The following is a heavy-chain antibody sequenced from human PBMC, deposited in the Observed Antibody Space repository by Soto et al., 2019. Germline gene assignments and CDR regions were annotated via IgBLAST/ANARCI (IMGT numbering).Heavy chain of an antibody. CDR3: AHRVYYFDY. V-gene: IGHV2-5*02. Sequence: QITLKESGPPLVKPTQTLTLTCTFSGFSLSTSGVSVGWIRQPPGKALEWLALIYWDDDKRYSPSLKNRLTITKDTSKNQVVLTMTNIDPVDTATYYCAHRVYYFDYWGQGALVTVSS. J-gene: IGHJ4*02. CDR2: IYWDDDK. CDR1: GFSLSTSGVS.